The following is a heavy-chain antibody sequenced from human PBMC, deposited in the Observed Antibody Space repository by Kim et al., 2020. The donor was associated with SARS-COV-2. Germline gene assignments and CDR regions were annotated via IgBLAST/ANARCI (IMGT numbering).Heavy chain of an antibody. D-gene: IGHD3-10*01. CDR2: IIPIFGTA. Sequence: SVKVSCKASGGTFSSYAISWVRQAPGQGLEWMGGIIPIFGTANYAQKFQGRVTITADESTSTAYMELSSLRSEDTAVYYCARSYLRITMVRGVIPPYYYGMDVWGQGTTVTVSS. CDR1: GGTFSSYA. V-gene: IGHV1-69*13. J-gene: IGHJ6*02. CDR3: ARSYLRITMVRGVIPPYYYGMDV.